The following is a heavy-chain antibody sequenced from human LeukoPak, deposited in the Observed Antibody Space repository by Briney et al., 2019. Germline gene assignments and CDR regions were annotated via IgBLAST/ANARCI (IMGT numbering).Heavy chain of an antibody. Sequence: PGGSLRLSCAASGFTLSTYWMSWVRQAPGKGLEWVANIKQDGSEKYYVDSVKGRFTISRDDAKNSLYLQMNSLRAEDTAVYYCARNFRDGYNNSFDYWGQGTLVTVSS. CDR2: IKQDGSEK. V-gene: IGHV3-7*01. J-gene: IGHJ4*02. CDR1: GFTLSTYW. D-gene: IGHD5-24*01. CDR3: ARNFRDGYNNSFDY.